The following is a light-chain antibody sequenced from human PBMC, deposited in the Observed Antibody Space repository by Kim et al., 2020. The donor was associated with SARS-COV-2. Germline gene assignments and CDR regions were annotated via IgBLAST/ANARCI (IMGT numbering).Light chain of an antibody. CDR3: QQTHSFPLT. CDR1: QDISSW. Sequence: SASLGARVTIPCRASQDISSWLGWYQQKPGKAPKVLIYEASNLQSGVPSRFSGSGSGTDFTLTINSLQPEDFATYYCQQTHSFPLTFGGGTKLEI. CDR2: EAS. J-gene: IGKJ4*01. V-gene: IGKV1D-12*01.